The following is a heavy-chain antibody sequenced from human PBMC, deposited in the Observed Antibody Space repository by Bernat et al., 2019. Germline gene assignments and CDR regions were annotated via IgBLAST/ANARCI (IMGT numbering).Heavy chain of an antibody. Sequence: QVQLVESGGGLVKPGGSLRLSCAASGFTFSDYYMSWIRQAPGKGLDWVSYISISSSYKNNAASVKGRFTISRDNAKNSLYLQMTSLRAEDTAVYYCARGTSTSAPYMDVWGKGTTVTVSS. CDR3: ARGTSTSAPYMDV. CDR2: ISISSSYK. CDR1: GFTFSDYY. J-gene: IGHJ6*03. V-gene: IGHV3-11*05.